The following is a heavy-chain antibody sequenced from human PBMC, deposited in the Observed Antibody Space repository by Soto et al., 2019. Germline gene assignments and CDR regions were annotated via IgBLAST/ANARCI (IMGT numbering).Heavy chain of an antibody. J-gene: IGHJ6*01. CDR3: VRERASGSQGGMDV. D-gene: IGHD1-26*01. CDR1: GFTFSNYW. Sequence: GGSLRLSCAASGFTFSNYWMSWVRQDPGKGLEWVANINDNGNEKYNVDSVKGRFTISRDNAQNSLYLQMNNLRVEDTAIYYCVRERASGSQGGMDVWGQGTTVTVSS. CDR2: INDNGNEK. V-gene: IGHV3-7*03.